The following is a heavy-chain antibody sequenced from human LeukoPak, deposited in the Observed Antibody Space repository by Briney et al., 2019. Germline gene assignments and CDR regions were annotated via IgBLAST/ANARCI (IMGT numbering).Heavy chain of an antibody. CDR2: ISASGSNI. Sequence: GGSLRLSCAASGFTFSDYYMSWIRQAPGKGLEWVSYISASGSNIYYLDSVKGRFTVSRDNAMNSLFLQMDRPRAEDTAVYYCVRVKGTYFDFWGQGTLVTVSS. CDR1: GFTFSDYY. V-gene: IGHV3-11*04. D-gene: IGHD1-1*01. CDR3: VRVKGTYFDF. J-gene: IGHJ4*02.